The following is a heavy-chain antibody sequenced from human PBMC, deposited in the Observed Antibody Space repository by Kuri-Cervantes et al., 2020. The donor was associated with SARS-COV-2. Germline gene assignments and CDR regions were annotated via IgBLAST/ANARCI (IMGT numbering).Heavy chain of an antibody. Sequence: GGSLRLSCAASGFTFISYWMSWVRQAPGKGLEWVANIKQDGSEKYYVDSVKGRFTISRDNAKNSLYLQMNSLRAEDTAVYYCARGPPGYDFWSGYPNWFDPWGQGTLVTVSS. J-gene: IGHJ5*02. CDR1: GFTFISYW. CDR2: IKQDGSEK. D-gene: IGHD3-3*01. CDR3: ARGPPGYDFWSGYPNWFDP. V-gene: IGHV3-7*01.